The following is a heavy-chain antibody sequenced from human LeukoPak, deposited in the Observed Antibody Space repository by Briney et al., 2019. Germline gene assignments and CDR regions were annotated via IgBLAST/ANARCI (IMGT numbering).Heavy chain of an antibody. CDR1: GFTFSSYA. CDR3: ARDPGYGNDAFDI. V-gene: IGHV3-23*01. J-gene: IGHJ3*02. D-gene: IGHD5-18*01. Sequence: GGSLRLSCAASGFTFSSYAMSWVRQAPGKGLEWVSAISGSGGSTYYADSVKGRFTISRDNSKNTLYLQMNSLRAEDMAVYYCARDPGYGNDAFDIWGQGTMVTVSS. CDR2: ISGSGGST.